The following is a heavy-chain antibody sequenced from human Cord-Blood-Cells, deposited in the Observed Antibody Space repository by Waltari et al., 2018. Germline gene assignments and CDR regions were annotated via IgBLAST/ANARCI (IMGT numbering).Heavy chain of an antibody. CDR1: GFSLSTSGVG. J-gene: IGHJ4*02. CDR2: IYWNDDK. Sequence: QITLKESGPTLVKPTQTLTLTCTFSGFSLSTSGVGVAWIRQPPGKALEWLALIYWNDDKRYSPSLKSRLTITKDTSKNQVVLTMTNMDPVDTATYYCAHFAPSYCSSTSCYYFDYWGQGTLVTVSS. V-gene: IGHV2-5*01. D-gene: IGHD2-2*01. CDR3: AHFAPSYCSSTSCYYFDY.